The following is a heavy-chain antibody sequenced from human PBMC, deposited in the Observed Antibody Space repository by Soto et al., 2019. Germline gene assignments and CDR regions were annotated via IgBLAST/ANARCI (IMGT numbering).Heavy chain of an antibody. CDR1: GFTFSSYA. CDR2: ISYDGSNK. J-gene: IGHJ4*02. Sequence: QVQLVESGGGVVQPGRSLRLSCAASGFTFSSYAMHWVRQAPGKGLEWVAVISYDGSNKYYADSVKGRFTISRDNSKNTLYLQMNSLRAEDTAVYYCARDSGYDNYFDYWGQGTLVTVSS. V-gene: IGHV3-30-3*01. D-gene: IGHD5-12*01. CDR3: ARDSGYDNYFDY.